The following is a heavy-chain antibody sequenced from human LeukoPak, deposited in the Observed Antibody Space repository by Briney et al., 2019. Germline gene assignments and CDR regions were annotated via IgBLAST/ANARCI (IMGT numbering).Heavy chain of an antibody. CDR2: IYPGDSDT. D-gene: IGHD3-22*01. CDR3: ARRYYDSSGSSYFDH. V-gene: IGHV5-51*01. J-gene: IGHJ4*02. CDR1: GYSFTSYW. Sequence: GESLKISCKGSGYSFTSYWIGWVRQMPGKGLEWMGIIYPGDSDTRYSPSFQGQVTISVDKSINTAHLQWSSLKASDTAIYYCARRYYDSSGSSYFDHWGQGTLVTVSS.